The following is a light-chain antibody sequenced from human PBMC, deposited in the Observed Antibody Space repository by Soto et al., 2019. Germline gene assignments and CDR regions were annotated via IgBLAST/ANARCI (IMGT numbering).Light chain of an antibody. Sequence: EIGRTQCPASVSSSVLARVTMTCRASQSISSYLNWYQQKPGKAPKLLIYAAYSLQSGVPSRFSGSGSGTDSTITISRLQPADSPNHSCQQRYRTPHTFAQGTRLEIK. CDR2: AAY. CDR1: QSISSY. CDR3: QQRYRTPHT. J-gene: IGKJ5*01. V-gene: IGKV1-39*01.